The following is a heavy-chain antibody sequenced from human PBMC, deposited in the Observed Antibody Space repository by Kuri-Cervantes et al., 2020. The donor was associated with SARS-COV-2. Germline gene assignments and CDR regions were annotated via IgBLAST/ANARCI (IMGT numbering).Heavy chain of an antibody. V-gene: IGHV3-30-3*01. CDR2: ISYDGSNX. J-gene: IGHJ3*02. Sequence: LSLXCAGSGXXFTNHLLNWVRQAPGQGLEWVAVISYDGSNXXYADSVKGRFTIFRDNSKNKLYLQMTSLXAXDTAVYYCXXXSPPVGSXXXGDLGDIWGQGTMVTVSS. CDR1: GXXFTNHL. CDR3: XXXSPPVGSXXXGDLGDI. D-gene: IGHD2-21*01.